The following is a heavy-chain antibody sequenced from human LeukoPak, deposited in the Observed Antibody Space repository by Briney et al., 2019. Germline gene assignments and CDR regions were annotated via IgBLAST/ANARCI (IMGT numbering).Heavy chain of an antibody. J-gene: IGHJ4*02. CDR1: GYTFTSYA. CDR2: INAGNGNT. V-gene: IGHV1-3*01. CDR3: AVERGTKPILGVPKPPDY. D-gene: IGHD3-3*01. Sequence: GASVKVSCKASGYTFTSYAMHWVRQAPGQRLEWMGWINAGNGNTKYSQKFQGRVTITRDTSASTAYMELSSLRSEDTAVYYCAVERGTKPILGVPKPPDYWGQGTLVTVSS.